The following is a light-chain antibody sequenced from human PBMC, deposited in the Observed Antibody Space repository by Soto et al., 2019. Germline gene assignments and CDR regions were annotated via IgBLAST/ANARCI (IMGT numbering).Light chain of an antibody. CDR1: SSNIGSHT. CDR2: SIN. Sequence: QSALTQPPSASGTPGQRVTISCSGSSSNIGSHTVNWYQQLPETAPKLLIYSINQRPSGVPDRFSGSKSGTSASLAISGLQSEDEADYYCAAWDDRLNGKVFGTGTKVTVL. V-gene: IGLV1-44*01. J-gene: IGLJ1*01. CDR3: AAWDDRLNGKV.